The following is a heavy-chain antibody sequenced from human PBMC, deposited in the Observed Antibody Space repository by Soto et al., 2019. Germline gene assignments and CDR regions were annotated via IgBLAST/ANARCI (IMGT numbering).Heavy chain of an antibody. Sequence: PGGSLRLACAASGFTFSSYGMHWVRQAPGKGLEWVAVIWYDGSNKYYADSVKGRFTISRDNSKNTLYLQMNSLRAEDTAVYYCARGRDGYSHAFDIWGQGTMVTVSS. CDR2: IWYDGSNK. CDR3: ARGRDGYSHAFDI. CDR1: GFTFSSYG. D-gene: IGHD5-18*01. J-gene: IGHJ3*02. V-gene: IGHV3-33*01.